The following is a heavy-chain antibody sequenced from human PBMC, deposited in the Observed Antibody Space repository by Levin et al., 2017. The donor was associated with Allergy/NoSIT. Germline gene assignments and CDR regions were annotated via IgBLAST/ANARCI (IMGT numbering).Heavy chain of an antibody. Sequence: GGSLRLSCAASGITFTNAWMNWVRQAPGKGLEWVARIKSKTDGGTTDYAAPVKGRFTISRDDSEKTMHLQMNSLKTEDTAVYYCTVAVPQFLPQVDYWGQGILVTVSS. CDR2: IKSKTDGGTT. J-gene: IGHJ4*02. V-gene: IGHV3-15*01. CDR3: TVAVPQFLPQVDY. D-gene: IGHD6-19*01. CDR1: GITFTNAW.